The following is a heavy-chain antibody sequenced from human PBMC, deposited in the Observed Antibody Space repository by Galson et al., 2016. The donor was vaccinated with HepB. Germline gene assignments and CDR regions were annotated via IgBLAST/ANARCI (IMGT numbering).Heavy chain of an antibody. D-gene: IGHD6-19*01. CDR1: GFTVSSTF. V-gene: IGHV3-53*01. CDR3: ARGKAVTSSDPLDP. J-gene: IGHJ5*02. CDR2: IYSGDST. Sequence: SLRLSCAASGFTVSSTFMTWVRQAPGKGLEWVSVIYSGDSTNYADSVKGRFTISRDNSKNTLYLQMNSLRVEDTAVYYCARGKAVTSSDPLDPWGQGTLVTVSS.